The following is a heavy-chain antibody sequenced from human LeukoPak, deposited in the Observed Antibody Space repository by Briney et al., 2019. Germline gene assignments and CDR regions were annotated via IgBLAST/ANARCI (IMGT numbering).Heavy chain of an antibody. V-gene: IGHV3-23*01. CDR1: GFIFSSYA. CDR2: ISGSGGST. CDR3: AKDRSCTNGVCHGDFDY. Sequence: GGSLRLSCAASGFIFSSYAMSWVRQAPGKGLEWVSTISGSGGSTYYADSVKGRFTISRDNSKNTVYLQMNSLRAEDTAVYYCAKDRSCTNGVCHGDFDYWGQGTLVTVSS. J-gene: IGHJ4*02. D-gene: IGHD2-8*01.